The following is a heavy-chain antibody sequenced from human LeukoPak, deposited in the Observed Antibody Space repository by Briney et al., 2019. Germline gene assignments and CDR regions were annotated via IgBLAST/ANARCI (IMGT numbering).Heavy chain of an antibody. CDR3: ARGLHTTVTSMYYFDY. Sequence: SETLSLTCAVYGGSFSGYYWSWIRQPPGKGLEWIGEINHSGSTNYNPSLKSRVTISVDTSKNQFSLKLSSVTAADTAVYYCARGLHTTVTSMYYFDYWGQGTLVTVSS. CDR2: INHSGST. CDR1: GGSFSGYY. D-gene: IGHD4-17*01. J-gene: IGHJ4*02. V-gene: IGHV4-34*01.